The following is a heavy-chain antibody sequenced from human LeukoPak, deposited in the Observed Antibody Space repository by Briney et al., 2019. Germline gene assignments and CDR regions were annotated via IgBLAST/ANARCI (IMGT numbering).Heavy chain of an antibody. CDR3: ARDYERWGMNPIRGVQHDFDY. J-gene: IGHJ4*02. CDR1: GGSISSYY. Sequence: SETLSLTCTVSGGSISSYYWSWIRQPAGKGLEWIGRIYTSGSTNYNPSLKSRVTMSVDTSKNQFSLKLSSVTAADTAVYYCARDYERWGMNPIRGVQHDFDYWGQGTLVTVSS. CDR2: IYTSGST. D-gene: IGHD3-10*01. V-gene: IGHV4-4*07.